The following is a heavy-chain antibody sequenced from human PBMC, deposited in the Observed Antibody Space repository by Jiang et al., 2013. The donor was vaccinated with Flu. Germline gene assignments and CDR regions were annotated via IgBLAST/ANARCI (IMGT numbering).Heavy chain of an antibody. D-gene: IGHD3-10*01. V-gene: IGHV4-30-2*01. CDR3: ARGMVRGHYFYYYTMDA. J-gene: IGHJ6*02. CDR2: IYHSGST. Sequence: GLVKPSQTLSLTCAVSGASISSGGYSWSWIRQPPGKGLEWIGNIYHSGSTYYNPSLKSRVTISVDRSENQFSLKLRSVTAADTAVYYCARGMVRGHYFYYYTMDAWGQGTTVTVSS. CDR1: GASISSGGYS.